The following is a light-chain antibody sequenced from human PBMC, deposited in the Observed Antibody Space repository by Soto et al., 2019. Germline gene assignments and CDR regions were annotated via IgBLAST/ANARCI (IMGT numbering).Light chain of an antibody. CDR2: GAS. CDR1: ESVSTN. J-gene: IGKJ5*01. V-gene: IGKV3D-15*01. CDR3: QQRSNWPPLIT. Sequence: EIVMTQSPATLSLSPGERATLSCWASESVSTNLAWYQQKAGQAPRLLIYGASTRATGIPGRFSGSGSGTDFTLTISRLEPEDCAVYYCQQRSNWPPLITFGQGTRL.